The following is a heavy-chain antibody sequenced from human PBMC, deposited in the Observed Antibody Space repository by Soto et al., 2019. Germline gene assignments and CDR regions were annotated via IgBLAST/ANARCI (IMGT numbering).Heavy chain of an antibody. D-gene: IGHD6-13*01. CDR3: ARGGYSSSQKINWFDP. J-gene: IGHJ5*02. CDR2: IYYSGST. Sequence: QVQLQESGPGLVKPSQTLSLTCTVSGGSISSGGYYWSWIRQHPGKGLEWIGYIYYSGSTYYNPYLKSRVTISVDTSKNQFSLKLSSVTAADTAVYYCARGGYSSSQKINWFDPWGQGTLVTVSS. V-gene: IGHV4-31*03. CDR1: GGSISSGGYY.